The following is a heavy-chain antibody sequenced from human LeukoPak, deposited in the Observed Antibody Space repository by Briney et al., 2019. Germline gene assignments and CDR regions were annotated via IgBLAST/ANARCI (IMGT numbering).Heavy chain of an antibody. CDR2: INGDATGT. V-gene: IGHV3-74*03. CDR3: ARSDWFDA. CDR1: GFTFGPYW. J-gene: IGHJ5*02. Sequence: GGSLRLSCATSGFTFGPYWMHWVRQAPGKGLVWVARINGDATGTSYADSVEGRFTISRNNAKNTLYLQLDSLRPEDTAIYYCARSDWFDAWGQGTLVTVSS.